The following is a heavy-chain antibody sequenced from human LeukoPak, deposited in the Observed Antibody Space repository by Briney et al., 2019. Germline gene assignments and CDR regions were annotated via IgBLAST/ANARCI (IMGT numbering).Heavy chain of an antibody. J-gene: IGHJ4*02. V-gene: IGHV3-49*04. D-gene: IGHD2/OR15-2a*01. CDR3: TRRISFRGSDY. CDR1: GFTFGDYE. CDR2: RTKANGGTP. Sequence: PGGSLRLSCTVSGFTFGDYEMTWVRQAPGKGLEWVGFRTKANGGTPEYAASVKVIFTISRNDFTSIGFLQMNSLTTEDTAVYYCTRRISFRGSDYWGQGTLVSVSS.